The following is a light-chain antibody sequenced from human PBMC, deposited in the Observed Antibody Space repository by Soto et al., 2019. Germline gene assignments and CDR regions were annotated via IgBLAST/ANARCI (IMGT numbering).Light chain of an antibody. CDR1: QSVSSNY. CDR2: DAS. CDR3: QQFSSYPLT. J-gene: IGKJ4*02. V-gene: IGKV3-20*01. Sequence: EIVLTQSPGTLSLSAGERASLSCRASQSVSSNYLAWYQQKPGQAPRLLIYDASSRATGIPDRFSGGGSGTDVTLTISRLEPEDFAVYYCQQFSSYPLTFGGGTKGDIK.